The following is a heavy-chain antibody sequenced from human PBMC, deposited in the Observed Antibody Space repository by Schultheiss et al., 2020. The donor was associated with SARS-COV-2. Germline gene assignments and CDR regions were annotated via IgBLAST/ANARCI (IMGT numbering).Heavy chain of an antibody. V-gene: IGHV3-30*01. D-gene: IGHD1-26*01. CDR3: AREGPGSYSLNYYYYGMDV. J-gene: IGHJ6*02. CDR2: ISYDGSNK. CDR1: GFTFSSYA. Sequence: GESLKISCAASGFTFSSYAMHWVRQAPGKGLEWVAVISYDGSNKYYADSVKGRFTISRDNSKNTLYLQMNSLRAEDTAVYYCAREGPGSYSLNYYYYGMDVWGQGTTVTVSS.